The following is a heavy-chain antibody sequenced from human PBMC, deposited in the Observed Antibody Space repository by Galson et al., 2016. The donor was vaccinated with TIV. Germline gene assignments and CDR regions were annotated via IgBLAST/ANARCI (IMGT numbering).Heavy chain of an antibody. CDR3: ARSGDYGDY. CDR2: MNPNSGNT. D-gene: IGHD4-17*01. Sequence: SVKVSCKASGYTFTSYDINWVRQATGQGLEWMGWMNPNSGNTGYARKFRGRVTMTRNTSVRTAYMELRSLRSEDTAVYYCARSGDYGDYWGQGTLVTVSS. J-gene: IGHJ4*02. CDR1: GYTFTSYD. V-gene: IGHV1-8*02.